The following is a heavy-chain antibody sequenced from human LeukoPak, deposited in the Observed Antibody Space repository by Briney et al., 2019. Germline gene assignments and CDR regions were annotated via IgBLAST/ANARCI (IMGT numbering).Heavy chain of an antibody. V-gene: IGHV4-31*03. Sequence: SQTLSLTCTVSGGSISSGGYYWSWIRQRPGKGLEWIGYIYYSGSTYYNPSLKSRVTISVDTSKNQFSLKLSSVTAADTAVYYCARVGCSGGSCYHNKSPFDYWGQGTLVTVSS. CDR3: ARVGCSGGSCYHNKSPFDY. D-gene: IGHD2-15*01. J-gene: IGHJ4*02. CDR1: GGSISSGGYY. CDR2: IYYSGST.